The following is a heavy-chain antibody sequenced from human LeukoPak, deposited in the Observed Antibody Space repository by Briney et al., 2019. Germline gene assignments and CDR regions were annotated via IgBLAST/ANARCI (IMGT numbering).Heavy chain of an antibody. CDR3: AKTPGYTTVTSHDY. CDR2: ISGSGGST. D-gene: IGHD4-17*01. Sequence: PPGGSLRLPCAASGFTFNSYAMSWVRQARGKGLEWVSAISGSGGSTYYADSMRGRFTISRDNSKNTLYLQMNSLRAEDTAVYYCAKTPGYTTVTSHDYWGQGTLVTVSS. CDR1: GFTFNSYA. V-gene: IGHV3-23*01. J-gene: IGHJ4*02.